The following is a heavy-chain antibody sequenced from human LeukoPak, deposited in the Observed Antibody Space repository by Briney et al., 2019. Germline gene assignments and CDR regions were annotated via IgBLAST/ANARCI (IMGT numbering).Heavy chain of an antibody. CDR3: AKDRDSPYYSSSWYYFDY. CDR1: GFTFSSYA. D-gene: IGHD6-13*01. J-gene: IGHJ4*02. CDR2: ISGSGGST. V-gene: IGHV3-23*01. Sequence: GGSLRLYCAASGFTFSSYAMSWVRRAPGKGLEWVSAISGSGGSTYYADSVKGRFTISRDNSKNTLYLQMTSLRAEDTAVYYCAKDRDSPYYSSSWYYFDYWGQGTLVTVSS.